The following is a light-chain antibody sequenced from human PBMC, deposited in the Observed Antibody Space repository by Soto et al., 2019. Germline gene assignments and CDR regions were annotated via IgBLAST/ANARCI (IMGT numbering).Light chain of an antibody. J-gene: IGKJ5*01. CDR1: QSVLYNSNNMNY. Sequence: DIVMTQSPDSLAVSLGERATINCKSSQSVLYNSNNMNYLAWYQQRPGQPPKLLIYWASTRESGVPDRFSGSGSGTDFTLPISSPQAEDVAVYYCQQHFSTPRITFGQGTRLEIK. V-gene: IGKV4-1*01. CDR3: QQHFSTPRIT. CDR2: WAS.